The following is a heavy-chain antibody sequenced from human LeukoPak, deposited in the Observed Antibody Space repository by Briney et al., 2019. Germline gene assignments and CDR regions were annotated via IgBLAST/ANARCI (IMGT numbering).Heavy chain of an antibody. CDR1: GGSISSSSCY. Sequence: TPSETLSLTCTVSGGSISSSSCYWGWIRQPPGKGLEWIGSIYYSGSTYYNPSLKSRVTISVDTSKNQFSLKLSSVTAADTAVYYCSRYYDFWSGYYAWFDYWGQGTLVTVSS. V-gene: IGHV4-39*01. CDR3: SRYYDFWSGYYAWFDY. J-gene: IGHJ4*02. D-gene: IGHD3-3*01. CDR2: IYYSGST.